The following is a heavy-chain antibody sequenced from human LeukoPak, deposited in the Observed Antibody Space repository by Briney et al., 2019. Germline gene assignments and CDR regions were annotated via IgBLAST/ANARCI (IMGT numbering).Heavy chain of an antibody. Sequence: GGSLRLSCAASGFTFSSYAMSWVRQAPGKGLEWVSVISGSGGSTYYADSVKGRFTISRDNSKNTLYLQMNSLRAEDTAVYYCVKSGYDFWSGYYGYWGQGTLVTVSS. CDR1: GFTFSSYA. J-gene: IGHJ4*02. CDR2: ISGSGGST. D-gene: IGHD3-3*01. CDR3: VKSGYDFWSGYYGY. V-gene: IGHV3-23*01.